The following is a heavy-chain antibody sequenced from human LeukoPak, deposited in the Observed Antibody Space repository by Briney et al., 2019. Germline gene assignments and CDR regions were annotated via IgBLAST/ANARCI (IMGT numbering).Heavy chain of an antibody. CDR2: IWDAGTNT. V-gene: IGHV3-33*01. CDR3: AGDTPPGGDYYFDY. Sequence: GGSLRLSCAASGSSFSTYRMHWVRQAPAKGLEWVALIWDAGTNTYYADSVKGRFTISRDNSKNTLYLQMNSLRAEDTAVYYCAGDTPPGGDYYFDYWGQGTLVIVSS. CDR1: GSSFSTYR. J-gene: IGHJ4*02. D-gene: IGHD2-21*02.